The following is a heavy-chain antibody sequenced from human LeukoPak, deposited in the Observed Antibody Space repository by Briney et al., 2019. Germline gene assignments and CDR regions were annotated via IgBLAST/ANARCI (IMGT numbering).Heavy chain of an antibody. V-gene: IGHV3-7*01. CDR3: AKLSGRAVAATGGFYYFDY. J-gene: IGHJ4*02. Sequence: GGSLRLSCVGSGFTFTNYWMTWVRQAPGKGLEWVANIKEDGSQKYYVDSVKGRFTMSRDNSKNTLYLQMNSLRAEDTAVYYCAKLSGRAVAATGGFYYFDYWGQGTLVTVSS. D-gene: IGHD6-19*01. CDR2: IKEDGSQK. CDR1: GFTFTNYW.